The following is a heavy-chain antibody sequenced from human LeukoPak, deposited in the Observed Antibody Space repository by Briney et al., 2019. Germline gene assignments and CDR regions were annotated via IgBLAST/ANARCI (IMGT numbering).Heavy chain of an antibody. D-gene: IGHD3-10*01. CDR1: GFMFSGSP. Sequence: GGSLRLSCAASGFMFSGSPMHWVRQASGKGLEWVGHIRTKANNYATIYAASVKGRFTISRDDSKSTAYLQMNSLKTEDTAVYYCARPSQYGSGTDYYFDSWGQGTLVTVYS. CDR3: ARPSQYGSGTDYYFDS. CDR2: IRTKANNYAT. V-gene: IGHV3-73*01. J-gene: IGHJ4*02.